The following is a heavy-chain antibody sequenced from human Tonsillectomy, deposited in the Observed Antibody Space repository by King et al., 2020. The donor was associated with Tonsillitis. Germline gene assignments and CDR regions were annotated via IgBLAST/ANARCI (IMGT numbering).Heavy chain of an antibody. D-gene: IGHD6-19*01. J-gene: IGHJ4*02. CDR2: IITSGSTI. V-gene: IGHV3-48*03. Sequence: QLVQSGGGFIQPGGSLRLSCAASGFTFSSYEMNCVRQAPGKGLEWVSYIITSGSTIYYADSVKGRFTISRDNAKSSLYLQMNSLRVEDTAVYYCARVPASGWYADYWGQGTLVTVSS. CDR1: GFTFSSYE. CDR3: ARVPASGWYADY.